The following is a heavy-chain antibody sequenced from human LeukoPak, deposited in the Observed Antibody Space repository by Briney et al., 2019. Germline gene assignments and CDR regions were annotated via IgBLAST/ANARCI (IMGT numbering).Heavy chain of an antibody. CDR2: ISGSGGST. CDR3: TGYDFWSGFRSGDL. J-gene: IGHJ2*01. Sequence: PGGSLRLSCAASGFTFSSYAMSWVRQAPGKGLEWVSAISGSGGSTYYADSVKGRFTISRDNSKNTLFLQMNSLKTEDTALYYCTGYDFWSGFRSGDLWGRGTLVTVSS. D-gene: IGHD3-3*01. CDR1: GFTFSSYA. V-gene: IGHV3-23*01.